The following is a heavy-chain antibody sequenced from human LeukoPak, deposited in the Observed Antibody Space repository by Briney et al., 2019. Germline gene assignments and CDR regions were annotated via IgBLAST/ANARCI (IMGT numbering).Heavy chain of an antibody. CDR3: TRGDVGTYSPDY. CDR1: GFTFSSYS. Sequence: GGSLRLSCAASGFTFSSYSMNWVRQAPEKGLEWVSYISSSGTTIYYADSVKGRFTISRDNAKNSLYLQMNSLRAEDTAVYYCTRGDVGTYSPDYWGQGTLVTVSS. J-gene: IGHJ4*02. D-gene: IGHD1-26*01. CDR2: ISSSGTTI. V-gene: IGHV3-48*01.